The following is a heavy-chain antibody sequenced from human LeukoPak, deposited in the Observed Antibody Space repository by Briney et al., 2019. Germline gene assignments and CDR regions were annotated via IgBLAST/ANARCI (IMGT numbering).Heavy chain of an antibody. CDR2: ISGSGDNT. CDR1: GFMFRNHG. Sequence: GGTLRLSCAASGFMFRNHGMNWVCQAPGKGLEWLSTISGSGDNTYYADSVKGRFTVSRDNSKNTLYLQMNSLRVEDTAMYYCAKGAYYADWGQGTLVTVSS. CDR3: AKGAYYAD. V-gene: IGHV3-23*01. J-gene: IGHJ4*02. D-gene: IGHD3-3*01.